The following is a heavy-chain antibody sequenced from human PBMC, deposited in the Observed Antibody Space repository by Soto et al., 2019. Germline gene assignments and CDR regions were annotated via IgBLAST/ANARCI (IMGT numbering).Heavy chain of an antibody. CDR3: ARPPSNPSGYRIYFDD. Sequence: SVKVSCKASGGTFSSYAISWVRQAPGQGLEWMGGIIPIFGTANYAQKFQGRVTLTKDTSTSTAYMELRSLRSDDTAVYYCARPPSNPSGYRIYFDDWGQGTVVTVSS. D-gene: IGHD5-12*01. CDR1: GGTFSSYA. CDR2: IIPIFGTA. V-gene: IGHV1-69*05. J-gene: IGHJ4*02.